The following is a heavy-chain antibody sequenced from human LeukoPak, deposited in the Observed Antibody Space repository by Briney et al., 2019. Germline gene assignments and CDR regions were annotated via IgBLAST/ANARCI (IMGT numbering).Heavy chain of an antibody. J-gene: IGHJ4*02. CDR3: ARERETYNDY. Sequence: GGSLRLSCAASGFTFSSYWMTWVRQAPGKGLEWVANIKRDGSEEYYVDSVKGRFTISRDNAKNSLYLQMHSLRAEDTAVYYCARERETYNDYWGQGTLVTVSS. V-gene: IGHV3-7*01. D-gene: IGHD1-1*01. CDR1: GFTFSSYW. CDR2: IKRDGSEE.